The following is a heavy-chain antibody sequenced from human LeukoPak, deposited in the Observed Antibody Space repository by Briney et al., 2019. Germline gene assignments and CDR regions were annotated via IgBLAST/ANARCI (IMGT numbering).Heavy chain of an antibody. Sequence: GGSLRLSCAASGFTFSNYDMHWVRQAPGKGLEWVAVISYDGTNKYYADSVQGRFTISRDTSKNTLYLQMNSLRAEDTAVYYCAKTPYYYGSGTYLIDYWGQGTLVTVSS. D-gene: IGHD3-10*01. CDR1: GFTFSNYD. V-gene: IGHV3-30*18. J-gene: IGHJ4*02. CDR3: AKTPYYYGSGTYLIDY. CDR2: ISYDGTNK.